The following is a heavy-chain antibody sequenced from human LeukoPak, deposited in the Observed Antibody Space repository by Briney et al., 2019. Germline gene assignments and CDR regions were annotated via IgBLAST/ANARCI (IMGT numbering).Heavy chain of an antibody. V-gene: IGHV3-7*01. CDR2: IKQDGSEK. CDR1: GFTFSSYW. CDR3: ARVGKIVGADRRRAFDI. Sequence: PGGSLRLSCAASGFTFSSYWMSWVRQAPGKGLEWVANIKQDGSEKYYVDSVKGRFTISRDNAKNSLYLQMNSLRAEDTAVYYCARVGKIVGADRRRAFDIWGQGTMVTVSS. J-gene: IGHJ3*02. D-gene: IGHD1-26*01.